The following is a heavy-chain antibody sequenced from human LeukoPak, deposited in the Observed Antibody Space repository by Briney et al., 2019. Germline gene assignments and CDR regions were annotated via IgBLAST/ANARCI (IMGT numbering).Heavy chain of an antibody. J-gene: IGHJ6*02. Sequence: SETLYLTCTVSGGSVSSGSYYWSWIRQPPGKGLEWIGYIYYSGSTNYNPSLKSRVTISVDTSKNQFSLKLSSVTAADTAMYYCARDARGSSYMDVWGQGTTVTVSS. CDR3: ARDARGSSYMDV. V-gene: IGHV4-61*01. CDR2: IYYSGST. CDR1: GGSVSSGSYY. D-gene: IGHD3-10*01.